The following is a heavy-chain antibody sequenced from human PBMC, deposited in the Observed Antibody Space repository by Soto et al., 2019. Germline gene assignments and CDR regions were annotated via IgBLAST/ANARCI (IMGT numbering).Heavy chain of an antibody. J-gene: IGHJ6*02. CDR3: AREFGELLSEYYYYGMDV. D-gene: IGHD3-10*01. V-gene: IGHV3-33*01. CDR1: GFTFSSYG. Sequence: GGSLRLSCAASGFTFSSYGMHWVRQAPGKGLEWVAVIWYDGSNKYYADSVKGRFTISRDNSKNTLYLQMNSLRAEDTAVYYCAREFGELLSEYYYYGMDVWGQGTTVTVSS. CDR2: IWYDGSNK.